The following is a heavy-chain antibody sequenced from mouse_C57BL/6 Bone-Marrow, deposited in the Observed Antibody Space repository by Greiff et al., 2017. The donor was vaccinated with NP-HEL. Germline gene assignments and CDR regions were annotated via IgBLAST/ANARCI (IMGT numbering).Heavy chain of an antibody. CDR3: ARHYGSTSYAMDY. Sequence: QVQLQQSGAELARPGASVKLSCKASGYTFTSYGISWVKQRTGQGLEWIGEIYPRSGNTYYNEKFKGKATMTADKSSSTAYMALRSLTSEDSAVYFCARHYGSTSYAMDYWGQGTSVTVSS. CDR1: GYTFTSYG. V-gene: IGHV1-81*01. J-gene: IGHJ4*01. CDR2: IYPRSGNT. D-gene: IGHD1-1*01.